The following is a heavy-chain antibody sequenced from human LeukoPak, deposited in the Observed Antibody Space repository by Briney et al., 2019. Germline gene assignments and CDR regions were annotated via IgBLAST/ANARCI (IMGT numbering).Heavy chain of an antibody. Sequence: ASVKVSCKASGYTFTGYYIHWVRQAPGQGLEWMGWTNPNSGGTNYAQKFQGRITMTGDTSISTAYMELSRLTSDDTAVYYCARGIIYYYYYMDVWGKGTTVTVSS. CDR1: GYTFTGYY. CDR3: ARGIIYYYYYMDV. CDR2: TNPNSGGT. J-gene: IGHJ6*03. V-gene: IGHV1-2*02.